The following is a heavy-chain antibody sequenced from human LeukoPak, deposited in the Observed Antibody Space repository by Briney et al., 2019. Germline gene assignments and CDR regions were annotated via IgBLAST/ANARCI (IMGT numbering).Heavy chain of an antibody. D-gene: IGHD3-3*01. CDR1: GFTFSSYG. CDR2: IWYDGSNK. CDR3: ARDQYDTWSRRGNFDS. Sequence: QPGGSLRLSCAASGFTFSSYGMHWVRQAPGKGLEWVAVIWYDGSNKYYADSVKGRFTISRDNTKNSLYLQMNSLRVEDTAVFYCARDQYDTWSRRGNFDSWGQGTLVIVSS. V-gene: IGHV3-33*01. J-gene: IGHJ4*02.